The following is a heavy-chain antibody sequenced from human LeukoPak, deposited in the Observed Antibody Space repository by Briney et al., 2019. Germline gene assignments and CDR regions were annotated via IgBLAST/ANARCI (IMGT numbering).Heavy chain of an antibody. Sequence: GGSLRLSCAASGFTFSSYWMSWVRQAPGKGLEWVANIKQDGSEKYYVDSVKGRFTISRGNAKNSLYLQMNSLRAEDTAVYYCARGYGYIATRIFDYWGQGTLVTVSS. V-gene: IGHV3-7*01. CDR3: ARGYGYIATRIFDY. CDR1: GFTFSSYW. J-gene: IGHJ4*02. D-gene: IGHD5-24*01. CDR2: IKQDGSEK.